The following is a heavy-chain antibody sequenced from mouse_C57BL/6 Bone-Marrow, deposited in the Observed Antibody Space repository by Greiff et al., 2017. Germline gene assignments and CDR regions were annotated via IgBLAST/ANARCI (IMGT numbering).Heavy chain of an antibody. CDR3: TYYYYGSSHYFDY. Sequence: EVKLQESGGGLVQPGGSMKLSCVASGFTFSNYWMNWVRQSPEKGLEWVAQIRLKSDNYATHYAESVKGRFTISSDDSKSSVYLQMNNLRAEDTVIYYCTYYYYGSSHYFDYWGQGTTLTVSS. CDR1: GFTFSNYW. D-gene: IGHD1-1*01. J-gene: IGHJ2*01. CDR2: IRLKSDNYAT. V-gene: IGHV6-3*01.